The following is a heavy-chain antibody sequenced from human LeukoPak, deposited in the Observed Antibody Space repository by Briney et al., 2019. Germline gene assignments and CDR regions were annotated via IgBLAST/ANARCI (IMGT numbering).Heavy chain of an antibody. CDR1: GYTFTSSY. CDR3: ARAARIIQYSNLNFDY. D-gene: IGHD4-11*01. CDR2: INPSGGST. V-gene: IGHV1-46*01. J-gene: IGHJ4*02. Sequence: ASVKVSCKASGYTFTSSYMHWVRQAPGQGLEWMGLINPSGGSTSYAQKFQGRVTMTRDTSTSTVYMELSSLRSEDTAVYYCARAARIIQYSNLNFDYWGQGTLVTVSS.